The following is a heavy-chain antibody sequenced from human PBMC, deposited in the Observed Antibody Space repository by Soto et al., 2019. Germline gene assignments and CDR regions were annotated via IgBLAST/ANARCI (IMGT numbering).Heavy chain of an antibody. CDR3: AHGDYYDY. V-gene: IGHV3-30-3*01. D-gene: IGHD4-17*01. CDR1: GFTFSSYA. Sequence: QVQLVESGGGVVQPGRSLRLSCAASGFTFSSYAMHWVRQAPGKGLEWVAVISYDGSNKYYADSVKGRFTISRDNSKNTLYLQMTSLRAEDTAVYYCAHGDYYDYWGQGTLVTVSS. CDR2: ISYDGSNK. J-gene: IGHJ4*02.